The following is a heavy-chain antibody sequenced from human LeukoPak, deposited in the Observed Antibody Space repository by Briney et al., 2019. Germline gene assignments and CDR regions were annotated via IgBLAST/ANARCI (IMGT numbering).Heavy chain of an antibody. D-gene: IGHD3-10*01. CDR2: ISSSSSYI. CDR3: ARWGRLYGSGSGSDY. Sequence: GGSLRLSCAASGFTFSSYSMNWVRQAPGKGLEWVSSISSSSSYIYYADSVKGRFTISRDNAKNSLYLQMNSLRAEDTAVYYCARWGRLYGSGSGSDYWGQGTLVTVSS. V-gene: IGHV3-21*01. J-gene: IGHJ4*02. CDR1: GFTFSSYS.